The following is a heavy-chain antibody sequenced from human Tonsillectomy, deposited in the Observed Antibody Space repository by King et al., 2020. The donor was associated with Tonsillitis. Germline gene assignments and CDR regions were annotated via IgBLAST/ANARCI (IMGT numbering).Heavy chain of an antibody. V-gene: IGHV3-43*02. CDR2: ISGDGGSL. Sequence: DVQLVESGGGVVQPGGSLRLSCEASGFGFDDYAMHWVRQTPGKGLEWVSLISGDGGSLYYADSVRGRFTISRDNSKNSLYLQMNSLRTEDTGLYYCAKGLSCITMIGVIPACFNYMDVWGKGTTVTVSS. D-gene: IGHD3-22*01. CDR1: GFGFDDYA. J-gene: IGHJ6*03. CDR3: AKGLSCITMIGVIPACFNYMDV.